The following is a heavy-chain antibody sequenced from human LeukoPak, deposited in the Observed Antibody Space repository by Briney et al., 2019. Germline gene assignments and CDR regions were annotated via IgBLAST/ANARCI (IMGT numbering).Heavy chain of an antibody. CDR1: GFTFSSYD. D-gene: IGHD2-2*01. CDR3: AGGALYCSSPSCHGSGDAFDI. J-gene: IGHJ3*02. Sequence: GGSLRLSCAASGFTFSSYDMHWVRQATGKVLEWVSAIGTAGDTYYPASVKGRVTICRENAKNSLYLQMNSLRDGDTAVYYCAGGALYCSSPSCHGSGDAFDIWGQGTMVTVSS. V-gene: IGHV3-13*01. CDR2: IGTAGDT.